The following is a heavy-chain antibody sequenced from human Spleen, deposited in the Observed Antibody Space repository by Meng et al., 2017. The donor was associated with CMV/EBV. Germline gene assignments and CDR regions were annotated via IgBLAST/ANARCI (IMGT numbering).Heavy chain of an antibody. J-gene: IGHJ5*02. V-gene: IGHV1-18*01. CDR1: GYPFPGLG. CDR2: ISPNSRHT. CDR3: ASGLPTGYRLDWFDP. D-gene: IGHD5-24*01. Sequence: GYPFPGLGIRWVRQAPGEGLECMGWISPNSRHTLYAEMLQGRVTMTEDTYMSTGYMELRRLKSDDTAVYYCASGLPTGYRLDWFDPWGQGTLVTVSS.